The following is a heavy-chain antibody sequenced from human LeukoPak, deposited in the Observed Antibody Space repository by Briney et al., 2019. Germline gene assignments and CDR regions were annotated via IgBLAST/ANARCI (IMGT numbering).Heavy chain of an antibody. CDR3: ARDVTMVRGAQDYYGMDV. V-gene: IGHV3-30*02. J-gene: IGHJ6*02. Sequence: GGSLRLSCAASGFTFSSYGMHWVRQAPGKGLEWVAFIRYDGSNKYYVDSVKGRFTISRDNSKNTLYLQMNSLRAEDTAVYFCARDVTMVRGAQDYYGMDVWGQGTTVTVSS. CDR2: IRYDGSNK. D-gene: IGHD3-10*01. CDR1: GFTFSSYG.